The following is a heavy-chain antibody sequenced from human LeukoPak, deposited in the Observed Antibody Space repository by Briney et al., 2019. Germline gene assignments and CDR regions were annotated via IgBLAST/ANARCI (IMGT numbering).Heavy chain of an antibody. V-gene: IGHV4-34*01. D-gene: IGHD1-26*01. J-gene: IGHJ4*02. CDR2: INHSGST. CDR3: ASLVYSGSYHDY. Sequence: SETLSLTCAVYGGSFSGYYWSWIRQPPGKGLEWIGEINHSGSTNYNPSLKSRVTISVDTSKNQFSLKLSSVTAADTAVYYCASLVYSGSYHDYWGQGTLVTVSS. CDR1: GGSFSGYY.